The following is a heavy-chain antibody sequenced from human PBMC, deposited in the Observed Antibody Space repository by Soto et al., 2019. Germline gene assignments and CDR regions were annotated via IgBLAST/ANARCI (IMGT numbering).Heavy chain of an antibody. Sequence: EVQLLESGGGLVQPGGSLRLSCVASGFKFSTYAMAWVRQAPGKGLEWVSSISGRGDGTYQPDFVKGRFTISRDNSRNTLDLQLNGLRAEDTALYYCAKALEASGYTYERAFDYWGQGTLVTVSS. CDR3: AKALEASGYTYERAFDY. CDR1: GFKFSTYA. D-gene: IGHD5-12*01. CDR2: ISGRGDGT. J-gene: IGHJ4*02. V-gene: IGHV3-23*01.